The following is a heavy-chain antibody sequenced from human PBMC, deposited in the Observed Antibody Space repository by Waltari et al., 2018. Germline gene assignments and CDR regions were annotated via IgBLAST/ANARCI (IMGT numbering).Heavy chain of an antibody. CDR2: ISGSGGST. V-gene: IGHV3-23*01. CDR3: AKVPNVDIVATV. D-gene: IGHD5-12*01. Sequence: EVQLLESGGGLVQPGGSLRLSCAASGFTFSSYAMSWVRQAPGKGLEWVSAISGSGGSTYYADSVKGRFTISRDKSKNTLYLQMNSLRTEDTAVYYCAKVPNVDIVATVWGQGTLVTVSS. CDR1: GFTFSSYA. J-gene: IGHJ4*02.